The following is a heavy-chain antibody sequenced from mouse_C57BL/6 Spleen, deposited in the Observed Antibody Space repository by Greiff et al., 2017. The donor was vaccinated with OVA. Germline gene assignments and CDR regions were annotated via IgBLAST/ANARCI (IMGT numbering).Heavy chain of an antibody. V-gene: IGHV1-19*01. Sequence: VQLQQSGPVLVKPGASVKMSCKASGYTFTDYYMNWVKQSHGKSLEWIGVINPYNGGTSYNQKFKGKATLTVDTSSSTAYMELNSLTSEDSAVYYCARRTGYAMDYWGQGTSVTVSS. D-gene: IGHD4-1*01. CDR2: INPYNGGT. J-gene: IGHJ4*01. CDR1: GYTFTDYY. CDR3: ARRTGYAMDY.